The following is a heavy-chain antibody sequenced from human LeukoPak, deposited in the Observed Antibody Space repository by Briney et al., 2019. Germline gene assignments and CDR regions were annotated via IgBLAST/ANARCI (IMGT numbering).Heavy chain of an antibody. Sequence: GGSLRLSCAASEFSVGSNYMTWVRQAPGKGLEWVSLIYSGGSTYYADSVKGRFTISRDNAKNSLYLQMNSLRPEDTALYYCAKEESIGWLYYFQYWGRGTLVTVSS. CDR2: IYSGGST. V-gene: IGHV3-53*05. D-gene: IGHD6-19*01. CDR3: AKEESIGWLYYFQY. CDR1: EFSVGSNY. J-gene: IGHJ4*02.